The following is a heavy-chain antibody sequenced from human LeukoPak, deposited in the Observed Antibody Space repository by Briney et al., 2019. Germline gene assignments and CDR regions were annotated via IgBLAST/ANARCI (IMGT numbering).Heavy chain of an antibody. D-gene: IGHD6-13*01. Sequence: PSETLSLTCTVSGGSIRSTSYYWGWIRQPPGKGMEWIGNIYYSGSTYYNPTLNSRVTISVDTSKNQFSLKLSSVTAADTAVYYCARNIVAAGYNWFDHWGQGTLVTVSS. J-gene: IGHJ5*02. CDR2: IYYSGST. V-gene: IGHV4-39*01. CDR3: ARNIVAAGYNWFDH. CDR1: GGSIRSTSYY.